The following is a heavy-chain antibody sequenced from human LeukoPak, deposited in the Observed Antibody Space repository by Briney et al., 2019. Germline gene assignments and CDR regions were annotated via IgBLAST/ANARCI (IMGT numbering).Heavy chain of an antibody. CDR3: ARVDFSSSSFGF. Sequence: GESLKISCKASGYSFNTYGIGWVRQMPGKGLEWMAIICPGDSDTRYSPSFQGQVTISADKSISTTYLQWSSLKASDTAMFYCARVDFSSSSFGFWGQGTLVTVSS. D-gene: IGHD6-6*01. CDR2: ICPGDSDT. J-gene: IGHJ4*02. CDR1: GYSFNTYG. V-gene: IGHV5-51*01.